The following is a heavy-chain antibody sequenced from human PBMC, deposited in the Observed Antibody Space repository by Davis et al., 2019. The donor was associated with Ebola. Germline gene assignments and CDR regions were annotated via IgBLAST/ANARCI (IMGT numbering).Heavy chain of an antibody. CDR2: IRSKAYGGAT. J-gene: IGHJ4*02. CDR1: GFTFGEYA. V-gene: IGHV3-49*03. Sequence: GESLKISCTASGFTFGEYAMSWFRQAPGKGLEWVGFIRSKAYGGATEYAASVKGRFTVSRDDSKSIAYLQMNSLKTEDTAVYYCTRESELLWFGEHLDYWGQGTLVTVSS. CDR3: TRESELLWFGEHLDY. D-gene: IGHD3-10*01.